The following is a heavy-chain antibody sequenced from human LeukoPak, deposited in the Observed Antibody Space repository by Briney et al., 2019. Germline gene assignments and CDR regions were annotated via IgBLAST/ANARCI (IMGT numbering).Heavy chain of an antibody. Sequence: GASVKVSCKASGYTFISYDINWVRQATGQGLEWMGYMNPNSGNTRYAQKFQGRVTMTRNTSISTAYMELSSLRSEDTAVYYCTGVPRTAVGIWGQGTMVTVSS. V-gene: IGHV1-8*01. CDR3: TGVPRTAVGI. CDR2: MNPNSGNT. J-gene: IGHJ3*02. CDR1: GYTFISYD. D-gene: IGHD6-19*01.